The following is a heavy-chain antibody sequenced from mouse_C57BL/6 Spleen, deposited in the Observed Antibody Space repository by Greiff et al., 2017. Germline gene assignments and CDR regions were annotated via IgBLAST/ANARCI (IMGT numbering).Heavy chain of an antibody. CDR3: ARTGTGVYYAMDY. J-gene: IGHJ4*01. Sequence: VKLQQPGAELVMPEASVKLSCKASGYTFTSYWMHWVKQRPGQGLEWIGEIDPSDSYTNYNQKFKGKSTLTVDKSSSTAYMQLSSLTSEDSAVYYCARTGTGVYYAMDYWGQGTSVTVSS. D-gene: IGHD4-1*01. CDR1: GYTFTSYW. V-gene: IGHV1-69*01. CDR2: IDPSDSYT.